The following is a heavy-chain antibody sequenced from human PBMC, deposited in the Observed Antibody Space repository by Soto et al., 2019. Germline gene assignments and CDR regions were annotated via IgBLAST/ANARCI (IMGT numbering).Heavy chain of an antibody. D-gene: IGHD3-16*01. CDR1: GFSLSTRDVA. CDR2: IYWDDDK. CDR3: AHGTYSDWGGVNFDY. J-gene: IGHJ4*02. Sequence: QITLKESGPTLVKPTQTLTLTCTFSGFSLSTRDVAVGWIRQPPGKALEWLALIYWDDDKRYTPSLRSRFTITKGSSKNQVVLSMTNMDPVDTATYYFAHGTYSDWGGVNFDYWGQGTLVIVSS. V-gene: IGHV2-5*02.